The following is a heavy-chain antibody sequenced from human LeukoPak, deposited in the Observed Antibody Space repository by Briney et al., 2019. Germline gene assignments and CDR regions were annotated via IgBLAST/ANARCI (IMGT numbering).Heavy chain of an antibody. CDR1: GFSLSTSGRG. Sequence: SGPTLVKPTQTLTLTCTFSGFSLSTSGRGVGWIRQPPGKALECLALIYWDDDKRYSPSLKSRLTITKDTSKNQVVLTMTNMDPVDTATYYCALWMTSVTTFDYWGQGTLVTVSS. V-gene: IGHV2-5*02. D-gene: IGHD4-17*01. CDR3: ALWMTSVTTFDY. CDR2: IYWDDDK. J-gene: IGHJ4*02.